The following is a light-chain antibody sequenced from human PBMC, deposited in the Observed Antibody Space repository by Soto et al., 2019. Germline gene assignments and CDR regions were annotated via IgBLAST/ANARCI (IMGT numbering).Light chain of an antibody. J-gene: IGKJ5*01. V-gene: IGKV3-11*01. CDR3: QQRSNWPIT. Sequence: EIVLTQSPATLSLSPGERVTLSCRASQSINSYLAWYRQKPGQAPRLLIYDASNRATGIPARFSGSGSETDFTLTISSLEPEDFAVYFCQQRSNWPITFGQGTRLEI. CDR1: QSINSY. CDR2: DAS.